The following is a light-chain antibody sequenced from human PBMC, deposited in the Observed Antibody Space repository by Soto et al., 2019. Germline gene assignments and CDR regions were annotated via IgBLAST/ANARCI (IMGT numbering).Light chain of an antibody. CDR3: QQYSTYAT. CDR2: DAS. CDR1: QSISSW. Sequence: DIQMTQSPSTLSASVGDRVTITCRASQSISSWLAWYQQKPGKAPKLLIYDASSLESGVPSRLSGSGSGTEFTLTISSLKPDDFATYYCQQYSTYATFGQGTKVDIK. J-gene: IGKJ1*01. V-gene: IGKV1-5*01.